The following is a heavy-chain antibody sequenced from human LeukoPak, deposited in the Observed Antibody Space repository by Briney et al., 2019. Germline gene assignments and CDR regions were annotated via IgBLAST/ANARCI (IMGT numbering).Heavy chain of an antibody. D-gene: IGHD3-3*01. CDR3: ARGQMSYDFRSGYTNWFDP. V-gene: IGHV4-34*01. CDR2: INHSGST. Sequence: PSETLSLTCAVYGGSFSGYYWSWIRQPPGKGLEWIGEINHSGSTNYNPSLKSRVTISVDTSKNQFSLKLSSVTAADTAVYYCARGQMSYDFRSGYTNWFDPWGQGTLVTVSS. CDR1: GGSFSGYY. J-gene: IGHJ5*02.